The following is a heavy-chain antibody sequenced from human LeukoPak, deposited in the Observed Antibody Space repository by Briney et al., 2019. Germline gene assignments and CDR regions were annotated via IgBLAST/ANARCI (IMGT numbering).Heavy chain of an antibody. D-gene: IGHD3-3*01. V-gene: IGHV3-30*18. CDR2: ISYDGSNK. J-gene: IGHJ6*02. CDR3: AKDELRFLEWLSRMDV. Sequence: PGRSLRLSCAASGFTFSSYGMHWVRQAPGKGLEWVAVISYDGSNKYYADSVKGRFTISRDNSKNTLYLEMDSLGAEGTAVYYCAKDELRFLEWLSRMDVWGQGTTVTVSS. CDR1: GFTFSSYG.